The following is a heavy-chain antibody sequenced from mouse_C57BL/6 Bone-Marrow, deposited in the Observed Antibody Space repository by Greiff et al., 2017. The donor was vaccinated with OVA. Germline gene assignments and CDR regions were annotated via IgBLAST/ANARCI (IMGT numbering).Heavy chain of an antibody. J-gene: IGHJ3*01. CDR2: IHPNSGST. CDR3: ARDYYGSSYEWFAD. Sequence: VQLQQSGAELVKPGASVKLSCKASGYTFTSYWMHWVKQRPGQGLEWIGMIHPNSGSTNYNEKFKSKATLTVDKSSSTAYMQLSSLTSEDSAVYYGARDYYGSSYEWFADWGQGTLVTVSA. D-gene: IGHD1-1*01. V-gene: IGHV1-64*01. CDR1: GYTFTSYW.